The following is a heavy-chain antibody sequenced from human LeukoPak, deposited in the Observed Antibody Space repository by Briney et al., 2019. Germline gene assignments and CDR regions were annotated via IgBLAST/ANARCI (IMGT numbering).Heavy chain of an antibody. J-gene: IGHJ3*02. CDR2: ISGSGGST. D-gene: IGHD2-2*01. V-gene: IGHV3-23*01. CDR1: GFTFSSYA. CDR3: AKDVDIVVVPAAHKGAFDI. Sequence: GGSLRLSCAASGFTFSSYAMSWVRQAPGKGLEWVSAISGSGGSTYYADSVKGRFTISRDNSKNTLYLQMNSLRAEDTAVYYCAKDVDIVVVPAAHKGAFDIWGQGTMVTVSS.